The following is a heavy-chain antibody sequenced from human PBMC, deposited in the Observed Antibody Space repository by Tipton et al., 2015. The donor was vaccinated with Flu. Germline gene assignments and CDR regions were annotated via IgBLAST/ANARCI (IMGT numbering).Heavy chain of an antibody. CDR2: IKQDGSEK. Sequence: SLRLSCATSGFTFSQYWMNWVRQAPGKGPEWVANIKQDGSEKYYVDSVKGRFTISRDNSKNSLYLQMNSLTAVDTAVYYCARGGWDVGGNWRQGMLVTVSS. CDR3: ARGGWDVGGN. V-gene: IGHV3-7*01. CDR1: GFTFSQYW. J-gene: IGHJ4*02. D-gene: IGHD6-19*01.